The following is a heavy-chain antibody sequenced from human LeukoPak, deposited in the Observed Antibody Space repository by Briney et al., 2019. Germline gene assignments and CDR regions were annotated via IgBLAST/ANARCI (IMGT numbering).Heavy chain of an antibody. CDR1: GFTFSSYS. CDR2: ISSSSSYI. CDR3: ARGEDQLDY. V-gene: IGHV3-21*01. Sequence: PGGSLRLSCAASGFTFSSYSMNWVRQAPGKGLEWVSSISSSSSYIYYADSVKGRFTISRDNSKNMVSLQMNRLRAEDTAVYYCARGEDQLDYWGQGTLVTVSS. J-gene: IGHJ4*02.